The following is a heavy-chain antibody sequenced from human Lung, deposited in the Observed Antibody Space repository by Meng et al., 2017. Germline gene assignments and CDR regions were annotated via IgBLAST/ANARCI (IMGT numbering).Heavy chain of an antibody. CDR3: ARGPTTMAHDFDY. V-gene: IGHV4-34*01. J-gene: IGHJ4*02. CDR2: INHSGST. D-gene: IGHD4-11*01. CDR1: GGSFSDYY. Sequence: QVQLQLWGAGLLKPSETLSLTCVVSGGSFSDYYWSWIRQPPGKGLEWIGDINHSGSTNYNPSLESRATISVDTSQNNLSLKLSSVTAADSAVYYCARGPTTMAHDFDYWGQGTLVTVSS.